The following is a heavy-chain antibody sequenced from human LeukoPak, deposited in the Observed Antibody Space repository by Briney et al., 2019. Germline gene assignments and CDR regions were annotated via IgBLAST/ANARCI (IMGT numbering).Heavy chain of an antibody. V-gene: IGHV4-30-2*01. CDR3: ARATAMVRGVIPLFDY. Sequence: SETLSLTCAVSGGSISSGGYSLSWIRQPPGEGLEWIGYIYHSGSTYYNPSLKSRVTISVDRSKNQFSLKLSSVTAADTAVYYCARATAMVRGVIPLFDYWGQGTLVTVSS. D-gene: IGHD3-10*01. CDR2: IYHSGST. CDR1: GGSISSGGYS. J-gene: IGHJ4*02.